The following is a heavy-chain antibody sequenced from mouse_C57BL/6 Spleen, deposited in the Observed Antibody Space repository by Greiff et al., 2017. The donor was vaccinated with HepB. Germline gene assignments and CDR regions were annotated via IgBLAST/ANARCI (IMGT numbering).Heavy chain of an antibody. Sequence: VKLQQSGAELVRPGASVKLSCKASGYTFTDYYINWVKQRPGQGLEWIARIYPGSGNTYYNEKFKGKATLTAEKSSSTAYMQLSSLTSEDSAVYFCARMAPYGSSYDWYFDVWGTGTTVTVSS. CDR3: ARMAPYGSSYDWYFDV. J-gene: IGHJ1*03. V-gene: IGHV1-76*01. CDR2: IYPGSGNT. D-gene: IGHD1-1*01. CDR1: GYTFTDYY.